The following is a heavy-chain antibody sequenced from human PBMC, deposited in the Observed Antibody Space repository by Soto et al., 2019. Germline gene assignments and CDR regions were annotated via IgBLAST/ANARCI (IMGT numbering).Heavy chain of an antibody. D-gene: IGHD2-2*02. CDR2: IIPIFGTA. J-gene: IGHJ5*02. CDR3: ARAVGEYCSSTSCYIGSVNWFDP. CDR1: GGTFSSYA. V-gene: IGHV1-69*06. Sequence: QVQLVQSGAEVKKPGSSVKVSCKASGGTFSSYAISWVRQAPGQGLEWMGGIIPIFGTANYAQKFQGRVTITADKSTSTAYMELSSLRSEDTAVYYCARAVGEYCSSTSCYIGSVNWFDPWGQGTLVTVSS.